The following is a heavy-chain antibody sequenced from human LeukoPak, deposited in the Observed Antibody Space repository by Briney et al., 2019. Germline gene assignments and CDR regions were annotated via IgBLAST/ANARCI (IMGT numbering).Heavy chain of an antibody. V-gene: IGHV3-9*01. Sequence: PGRSLRLSCAASGFNFDDYAMHCVRQAPGRGLEWVSGISWNSGSIGYADSVKGRFTISRDNAKNSLYLQMHTLRAEDTALYYCAKDRGYDFWSGYDAFDMWGQGTMVTVSS. D-gene: IGHD3-3*01. CDR3: AKDRGYDFWSGYDAFDM. J-gene: IGHJ3*02. CDR1: GFNFDDYA. CDR2: ISWNSGSI.